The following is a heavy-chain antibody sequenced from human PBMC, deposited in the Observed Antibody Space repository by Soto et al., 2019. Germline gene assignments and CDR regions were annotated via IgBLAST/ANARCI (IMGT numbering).Heavy chain of an antibody. J-gene: IGHJ5*02. V-gene: IGHV1-69*04. Sequence: GASVKVSCKASGGTFSSYTISWVRQAPGQGLEWMGRIIPILGIANYAQKFQGRVTITADKSTSTAYMELSSLRSEDTAVYYCAGDPDSHYNDSHASSYPWGQGTLVTVSS. CDR1: GGTFSSYT. D-gene: IGHD4-4*01. CDR3: AGDPDSHYNDSHASSYP. CDR2: IIPILGIA.